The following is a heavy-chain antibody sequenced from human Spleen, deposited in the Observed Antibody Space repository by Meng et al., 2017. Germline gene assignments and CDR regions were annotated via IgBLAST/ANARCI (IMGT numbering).Heavy chain of an antibody. V-gene: IGHV1-69*09. Sequence: QVQLVQSGAEVKQSRSSVKVSCKASGGSFNTYAINWVRQAPGQGLEWIGRIIPVMPDATYAQKFQSRLTITADRATATAYMELSGLRSEDTAIYFCASGNSDYWGQGTLVTVSS. CDR2: IIPVMPDA. J-gene: IGHJ4*02. D-gene: IGHD3-10*01. CDR1: GGSFNTYA. CDR3: ASGNSDY.